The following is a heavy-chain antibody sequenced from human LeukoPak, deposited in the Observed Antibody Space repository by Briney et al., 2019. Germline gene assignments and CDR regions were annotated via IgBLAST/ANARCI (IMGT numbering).Heavy chain of an antibody. CDR1: GFTFSSYV. J-gene: IGHJ4*02. D-gene: IGHD3-3*01. Sequence: GGSLRLSCAASGFTFSSYVMSWVRQAPGKGLECISGFSGSGGSTYYADSVKGRFTISRDNSKNTLYLQMNSLRAEDTAVYYCAKDTYFWSGYCLFDYWGQGTLVTVSS. V-gene: IGHV3-23*01. CDR2: FSGSGGST. CDR3: AKDTYFWSGYCLFDY.